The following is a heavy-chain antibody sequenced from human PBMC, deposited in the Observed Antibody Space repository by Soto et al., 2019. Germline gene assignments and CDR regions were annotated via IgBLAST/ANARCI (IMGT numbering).Heavy chain of an antibody. Sequence: QVQLVESGGGLVQPGTSLRLSCSASGFTLSGVDMHWVRQAPGKGLEWVAVMSYDGRNQYYADSVKGRFTVSRDSSKSTLYLKMNSLRTEATAVYYCAKGGWYTSASRSDCWGQGTLVTVS. CDR2: MSYDGRNQ. CDR3: AKGGWYTSASRSDC. J-gene: IGHJ4*02. D-gene: IGHD6-6*01. CDR1: GFTLSGVD. V-gene: IGHV3-30*18.